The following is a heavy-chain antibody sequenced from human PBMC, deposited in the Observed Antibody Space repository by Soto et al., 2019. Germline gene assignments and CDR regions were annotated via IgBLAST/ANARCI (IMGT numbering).Heavy chain of an antibody. CDR1: GGTFSSYT. J-gene: IGHJ4*02. CDR2: IIPILGIA. Sequence: QVQLVQSGAEVKKPGSSVKVSCKASGGTFSSYTISWVRQAPGQGLEWMGRIIPILGIANYAQKFQGRVTITADKSTSTAYMERSSLRAEDTAAYYCAMEYCSSTSCYRDYWGQGTLVTVSS. CDR3: AMEYCSSTSCYRDY. D-gene: IGHD2-2*02. V-gene: IGHV1-69*02.